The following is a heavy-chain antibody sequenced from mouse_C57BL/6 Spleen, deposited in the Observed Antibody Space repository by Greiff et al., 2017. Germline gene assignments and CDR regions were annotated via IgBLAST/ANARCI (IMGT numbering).Heavy chain of an antibody. CDR2: IHPNSGST. V-gene: IGHV1-64*01. Sequence: VQLQQPGAELAKPGASVKLSCKASGYTFTSYWMHWVKQRPGQGLEWIGMIHPNSGSTNYNEKFKSKATLTVDKSSSTAYMQLSSLTSEDSAVYCGAGSHGSSYGDVWGTGTTVTVSS. D-gene: IGHD1-1*01. J-gene: IGHJ1*03. CDR3: AGSHGSSYGDV. CDR1: GYTFTSYW.